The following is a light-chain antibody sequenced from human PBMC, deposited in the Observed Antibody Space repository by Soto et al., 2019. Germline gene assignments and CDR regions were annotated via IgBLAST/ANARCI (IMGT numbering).Light chain of an antibody. CDR3: QQYGDSSPRT. CDR2: DAS. Sequence: EIVLTQSPGTLSLSPGERATLSCRASQSVSRNYLAWYQQRSGQAPRLLIHDASSRATGIPDRFSGSGSGTDFPLTISRLEPEDFAVYYCQQYGDSSPRTFGQGTRVEIK. CDR1: QSVSRNY. J-gene: IGKJ1*01. V-gene: IGKV3-20*01.